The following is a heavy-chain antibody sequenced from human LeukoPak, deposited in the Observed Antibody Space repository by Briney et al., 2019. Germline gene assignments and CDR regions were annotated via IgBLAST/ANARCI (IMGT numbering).Heavy chain of an antibody. CDR1: GYIFIHYY. CDR2: INPSDGST. CDR3: ARDVAREFDY. Sequence: ASVKVSCKASGYIFIHYYIHWVRQAPGQGLEWMGVINPSDGSTNYAQRYQDRVTMTRDTSTRTVYMQLSSLRSDDTAVYYCARDVAREFDYWGQGTLVTVSS. J-gene: IGHJ4*02. V-gene: IGHV1-46*01.